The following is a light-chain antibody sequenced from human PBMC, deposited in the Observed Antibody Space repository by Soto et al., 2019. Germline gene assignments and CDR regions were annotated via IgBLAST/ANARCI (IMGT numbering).Light chain of an antibody. V-gene: IGKV1-5*01. Sequence: DIHMTQSPSTLSASVGDRVTITCRASQSLRNWLAWYQQTPGKAPKLLIFDASNLQSGVPSRFSGSGYGTEFTLTISGLQPEDFASYYCQQYTTYPYTFGQWTKLEI. CDR2: DAS. CDR1: QSLRNW. J-gene: IGKJ2*01. CDR3: QQYTTYPYT.